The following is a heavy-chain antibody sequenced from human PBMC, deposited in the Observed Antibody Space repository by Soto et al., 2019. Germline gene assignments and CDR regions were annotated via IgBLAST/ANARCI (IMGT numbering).Heavy chain of an antibody. Sequence: TGGSLRLSCAASVFTFSSYGMHWVRQAPGKGLEWVAFVSSDGNNKYYAESVKGRFTISRDNSKNTLFLQVDRLTVDDTAVYYCAKDRVIQLLPIWPDPWGQGTLVTVSS. CDR2: VSSDGNNK. D-gene: IGHD2-2*01. J-gene: IGHJ5*02. CDR3: AKDRVIQLLPIWPDP. CDR1: VFTFSSYG. V-gene: IGHV3-30*18.